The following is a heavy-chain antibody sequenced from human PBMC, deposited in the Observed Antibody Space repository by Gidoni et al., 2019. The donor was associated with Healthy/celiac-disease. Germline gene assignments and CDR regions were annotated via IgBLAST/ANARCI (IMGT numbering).Heavy chain of an antibody. Sequence: QVQLVQSGAEVKKPGASVKVSCKASGYTFTSYYMHWVRQAPGQGLEWMGIINPNGGSTSYAQKFQGRVTMTRDTSTSTVYMELSSLRSEDTAVYYCARDVPSGSYYSYYYYYGMDVWGQGTTVTVSS. D-gene: IGHD1-26*01. V-gene: IGHV1-46*03. CDR3: ARDVPSGSYYSYYYYYGMDV. CDR2: INPNGGST. J-gene: IGHJ6*02. CDR1: GYTFTSYY.